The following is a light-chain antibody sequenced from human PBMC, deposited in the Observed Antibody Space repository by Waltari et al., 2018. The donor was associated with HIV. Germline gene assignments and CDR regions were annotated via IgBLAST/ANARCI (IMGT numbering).Light chain of an antibody. V-gene: IGLV1-47*01. CDR3: AVWDDKLGAWL. CDR1: LSHIGSHY. CDR2: RND. Sequence: QSVLRQPPSAPGPPAQRVPLSCSGCLSHIGSHYVYWYQQFSGMAPKLVIFRNDQRPPEVHDRFTGSKSGTSASLIITGLQSEDESDYYCAVWDDKLGAWLFGGGTRVTV. J-gene: IGLJ3*02.